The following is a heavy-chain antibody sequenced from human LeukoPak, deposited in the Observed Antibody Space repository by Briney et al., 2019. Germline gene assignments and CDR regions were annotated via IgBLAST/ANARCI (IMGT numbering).Heavy chain of an antibody. D-gene: IGHD3-22*01. CDR3: ARKNDYDSSGYHNWLDP. J-gene: IGHJ5*02. Sequence: GGSLRLSCAASGFTFSNYGMNWVRQAPGKGLEWVSYISSSSAMIYYADSVKGRFTISRDNAKNSLYLQMSSLRDEDTAVYYCARKNDYDSSGYHNWLDPWGQGTLVTVSS. V-gene: IGHV3-48*02. CDR1: GFTFSNYG. CDR2: ISSSSAMI.